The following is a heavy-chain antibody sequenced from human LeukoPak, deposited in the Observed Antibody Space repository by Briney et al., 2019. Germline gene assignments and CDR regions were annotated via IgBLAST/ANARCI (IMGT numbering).Heavy chain of an antibody. CDR1: GFTFSTYA. Sequence: PGGSLRLSCAASGFTFSTYAMHWVRQAPGKRLGWVAVISYDGNNKYYADSVKGRFTISRDNSKNTLYLQMNSLRTEDTAAFYCARGGLVSAFDIWGQGTLVTVSS. CDR2: ISYDGNNK. V-gene: IGHV3-30-3*01. J-gene: IGHJ3*02. D-gene: IGHD2-8*02. CDR3: ARGGLVSAFDI.